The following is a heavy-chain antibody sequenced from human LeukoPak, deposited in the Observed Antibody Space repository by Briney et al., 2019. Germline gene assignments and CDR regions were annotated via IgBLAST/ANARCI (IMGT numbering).Heavy chain of an antibody. CDR2: ISGSGGST. V-gene: IGHV3-23*01. J-gene: IGHJ4*02. CDR1: GFTFSSYA. CDR3: AKSGDYYGSGSYYWGFDY. D-gene: IGHD3-10*01. Sequence: PGGSLRLSCAASGFTFSSYAMSWVRQAPGKGLEWVSAISGSGGSTYYADSVKGRLTMSRDNYKNTLYLQMNSLRAGDTAVYYCAKSGDYYGSGSYYWGFDYWGQGTLVTVSS.